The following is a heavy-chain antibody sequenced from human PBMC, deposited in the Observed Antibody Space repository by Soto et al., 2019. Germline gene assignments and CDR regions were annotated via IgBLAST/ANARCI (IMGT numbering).Heavy chain of an antibody. D-gene: IGHD5-12*01. V-gene: IGHV3-23*01. CDR3: AKAKYSGYDISLNFDY. CDR1: GFTFGSYA. Sequence: EVQLLESGGGLVQPGGSLRLSRAVSGFTFGSYAMSWVRQAPGKGLEWVSGIGGSGGSTYYADSVKGRFTSSRDNSKNTLYLQMNSLRVEDTAVYYCAKAKYSGYDISLNFDYWGQGTLATVSS. J-gene: IGHJ4*02. CDR2: IGGSGGST.